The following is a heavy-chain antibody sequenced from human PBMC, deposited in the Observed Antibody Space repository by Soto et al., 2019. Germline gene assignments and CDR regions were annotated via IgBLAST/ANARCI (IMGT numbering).Heavy chain of an antibody. CDR2: VYWDDDK. Sequence: QITLKESGPTLVKPTETLTLTCTFSGFSLTTSGVGVGWIRQPPGKALEWLAVVYWDDDKRYSPSLRSRLTITKDASKIQVVLTMTNMDPVDTATYYCAHRQAGYNSGWNEGYFDYWGQGTLVAVSS. CDR1: GFSLTTSGVG. V-gene: IGHV2-5*02. J-gene: IGHJ4*02. CDR3: AHRQAGYNSGWNEGYFDY. D-gene: IGHD6-19*01.